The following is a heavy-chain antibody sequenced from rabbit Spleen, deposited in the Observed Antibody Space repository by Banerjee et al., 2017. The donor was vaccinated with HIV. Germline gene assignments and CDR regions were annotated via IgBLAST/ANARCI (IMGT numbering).Heavy chain of an antibody. CDR2: IDGGSSGFT. Sequence: QSLEESGGGLVKPGGTLTLTCTASGFDFSSSDYMCWVRQAPGKGLEWISCIDGGSSGFTYSATWAKGRFTCSKTSSTTVTLQMTSLTVADTATYFCARDTASSFSSYGMDLWGQGTLVTVS. V-gene: IGHV1S40*01. J-gene: IGHJ6*01. D-gene: IGHD6-1*01. CDR1: GFDFSSSDY. CDR3: ARDTASSFSSYGMDL.